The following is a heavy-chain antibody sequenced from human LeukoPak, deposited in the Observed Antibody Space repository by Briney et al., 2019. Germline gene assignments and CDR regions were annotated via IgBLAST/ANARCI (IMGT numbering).Heavy chain of an antibody. J-gene: IGHJ4*02. Sequence: GGSLRLSCAASGFTFDDYAMHWVRQAPGKGLEWVSGISWNSGSIGYADSVKGRFTISRDNAKNSLYLQMNSLRAEDTALYYCAKVGPDSSGYSYYFDYWGQGTLVTVSS. D-gene: IGHD3-22*01. CDR1: GFTFDDYA. CDR2: ISWNSGSI. V-gene: IGHV3-9*01. CDR3: AKVGPDSSGYSYYFDY.